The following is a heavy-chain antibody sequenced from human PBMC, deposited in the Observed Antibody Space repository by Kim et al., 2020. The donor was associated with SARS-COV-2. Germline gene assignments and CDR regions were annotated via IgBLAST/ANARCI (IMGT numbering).Heavy chain of an antibody. V-gene: IGHV4-34*01. J-gene: IGHJ4*02. D-gene: IGHD2-2*01. CDR3: ARDQGSTSPFDY. Sequence: TCSPSLKSRVTISADTSKNQFSLKLSSVTAADTAVYYCARDQGSTSPFDYWGQGTLVTVSS.